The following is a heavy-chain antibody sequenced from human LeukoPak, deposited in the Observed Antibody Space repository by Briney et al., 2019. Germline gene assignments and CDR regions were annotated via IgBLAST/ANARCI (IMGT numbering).Heavy chain of an antibody. J-gene: IGHJ4*02. Sequence: GGSLRLSCAASRFTFSSYSMNWVRQAPGKGPEWVSSNSSSSNYIYYADSVKGRFTISRDNAKNSLYLQMNSLRAEDTAVYYCARGPGYSSSWYYFDYWGQGTLATVSS. CDR2: NSSSSNYI. CDR3: ARGPGYSSSWYYFDY. D-gene: IGHD6-13*01. V-gene: IGHV3-21*01. CDR1: RFTFSSYS.